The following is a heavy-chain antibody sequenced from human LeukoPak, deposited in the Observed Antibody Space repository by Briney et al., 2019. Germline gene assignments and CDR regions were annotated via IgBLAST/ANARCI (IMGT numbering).Heavy chain of an antibody. J-gene: IGHJ4*02. D-gene: IGHD3-9*01. V-gene: IGHV5-51*01. CDR1: GYSFSNYW. Sequence: GGSRQISGKGSGYSFSNYWIGWVRQLAGKGLEWVGIILPGNSDTRYSPSFQGQVTMSADKSISTAYLQWSSLKAADTAMYYCARQYYDILTDPNYFDSWGQGTLVTVSS. CDR2: ILPGNSDT. CDR3: ARQYYDILTDPNYFDS.